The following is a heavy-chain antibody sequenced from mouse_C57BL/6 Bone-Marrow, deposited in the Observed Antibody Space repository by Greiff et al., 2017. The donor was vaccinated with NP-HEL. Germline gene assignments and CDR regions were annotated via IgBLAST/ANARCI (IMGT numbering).Heavy chain of an antibody. CDR1: GFTFSNYW. J-gene: IGHJ2*01. CDR2: IRLKSDNYAT. V-gene: IGHV6-3*01. CDR3: AGDYGSPFDY. Sequence: EVKLVESGGGLVQPGGSMKLSCVASGFTFSNYWMNWVRQSPEKGLEWVAQIRLKSDNYATHYAGSVKGRFTISRDDSKSSVYLQIKNLRAEDTGIYYCAGDYGSPFDYWGQGATLTVSS. D-gene: IGHD1-1*01.